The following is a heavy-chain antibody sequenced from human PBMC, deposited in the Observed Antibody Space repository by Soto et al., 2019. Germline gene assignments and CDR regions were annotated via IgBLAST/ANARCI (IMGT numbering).Heavy chain of an antibody. CDR1: GFTFDDYT. CDR3: VKDVNWGFDY. V-gene: IGHV3-43*01. CDR2: ISWDGGNT. Sequence: EVQLVESGGVVVQPGGSLRLSCAASGFTFDDYTMHWVHQAPGKGLEWVSLISWDGGNTYYADSVKGRFTISRDNSKNSLYLQMNSLRTEDPAFYYCVKDVNWGFDYWGQGTLVTVSS. J-gene: IGHJ4*02. D-gene: IGHD7-27*01.